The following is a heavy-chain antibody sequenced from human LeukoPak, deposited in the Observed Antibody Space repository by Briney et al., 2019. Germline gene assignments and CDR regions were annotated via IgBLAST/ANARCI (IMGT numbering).Heavy chain of an antibody. CDR2: ISYTGST. Sequence: SETLSLTCTVSGGSISGYYWSWIRQPPGKGLEWVGHISYTGSTNYNPSLKSRVTISVDTSKNQFSLKLTSVTATDTAVYCCARDVRTTEAFEIWGHGTMVTVSS. V-gene: IGHV4-59*01. CDR3: ARDVRTTEAFEI. J-gene: IGHJ3*02. D-gene: IGHD1-14*01. CDR1: GGSISGYY.